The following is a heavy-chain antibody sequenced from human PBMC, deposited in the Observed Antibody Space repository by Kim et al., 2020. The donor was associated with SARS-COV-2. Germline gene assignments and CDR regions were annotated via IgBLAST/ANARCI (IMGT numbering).Heavy chain of an antibody. CDR3: AKDYYGMDV. J-gene: IGHJ6*02. CDR2: NK. Sequence: NKSFANSVKGRFNSSSDNTKNTLYLQVNSLRAEDTAVYYCAKDYYGMDVWGQGTTVTVSS. V-gene: IGHV3-23*01.